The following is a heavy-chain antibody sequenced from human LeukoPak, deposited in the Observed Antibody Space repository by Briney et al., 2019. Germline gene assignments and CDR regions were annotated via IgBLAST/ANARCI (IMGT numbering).Heavy chain of an antibody. CDR1: GFTFSSYA. CDR2: ISYDGSNK. CDR3: ARGGGRWEPNYYYYYGMDV. Sequence: PGGSLRLSCAASGFTFSSYAMHWVRQAPGKGLEWVAVISYDGSNKYYADSVKGRFTISRDNSKNTLYLQMNSLRAEDTAVYYCARGGGRWEPNYYYYYGMDVWGQGTTVTVSS. D-gene: IGHD2-15*01. V-gene: IGHV3-30-3*01. J-gene: IGHJ6*02.